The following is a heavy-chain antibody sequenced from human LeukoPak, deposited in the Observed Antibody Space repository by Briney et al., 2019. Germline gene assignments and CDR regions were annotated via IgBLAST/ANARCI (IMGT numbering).Heavy chain of an antibody. D-gene: IGHD5-18*01. Sequence: GGSLRLSCAASGFTFSSYSMNWVRQAPGKGLEWVSSISSSSSYIYYADSVKGRFTISRDNAKNPLYLQMNGLRAEDTAVYYCARDGGYSYGYKGYFDYWGQGTLVTVSS. CDR2: ISSSSSYI. CDR3: ARDGGYSYGYKGYFDY. V-gene: IGHV3-21*01. CDR1: GFTFSSYS. J-gene: IGHJ4*02.